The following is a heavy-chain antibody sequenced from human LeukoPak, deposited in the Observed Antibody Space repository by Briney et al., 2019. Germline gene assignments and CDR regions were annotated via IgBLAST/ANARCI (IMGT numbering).Heavy chain of an antibody. Sequence: PGGSLRLSCAASGFIFSDYGMHWVRQAPGKGLEWVAFIRYDGSNKYHADSVKGRFTISRDYSKNTLYLQMNSLRAEDTAVYYCARVSIYSEGDYDPTSYWGQGTLVTVSS. CDR3: ARVSIYSEGDYDPTSY. CDR2: IRYDGSNK. J-gene: IGHJ4*02. CDR1: GFIFSDYG. V-gene: IGHV3-30*02. D-gene: IGHD4-17*01.